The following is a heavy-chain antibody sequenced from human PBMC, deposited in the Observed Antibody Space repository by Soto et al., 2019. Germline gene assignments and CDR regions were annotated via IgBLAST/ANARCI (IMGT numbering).Heavy chain of an antibody. Sequence: QVQLQESGPGLVKPSETLSLTCTVSGGSISSYYWSWIRQPPGKGLEWIGYIYYSGSTNYNPSLKSRVTISVDTSKNQFSLKLSSVTAADTAVYYCARDGYDSSGYGFDYWGQGTLVTVSS. CDR2: IYYSGST. V-gene: IGHV4-59*01. CDR1: GGSISSYY. D-gene: IGHD3-22*01. J-gene: IGHJ4*02. CDR3: ARDGYDSSGYGFDY.